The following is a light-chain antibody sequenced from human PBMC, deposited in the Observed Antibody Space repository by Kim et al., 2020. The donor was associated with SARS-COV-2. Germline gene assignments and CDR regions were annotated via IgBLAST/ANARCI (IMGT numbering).Light chain of an antibody. CDR2: GAS. Sequence: ASPGETATLSCTASQSISSNLAWYQQKPGQAPRLLIYGASTRATGIPARFSGSGSGTEFTLTISSLQSEDFAVYYCQQYNNWPPTFGQGTKVDIK. CDR1: QSISSN. J-gene: IGKJ1*01. CDR3: QQYNNWPPT. V-gene: IGKV3-15*01.